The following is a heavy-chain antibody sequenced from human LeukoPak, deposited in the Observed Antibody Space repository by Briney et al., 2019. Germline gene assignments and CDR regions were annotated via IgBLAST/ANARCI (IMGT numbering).Heavy chain of an antibody. CDR3: AKGQQLVRPHTSFHY. CDR1: GFTFTNYS. V-gene: IGHV3-21*04. D-gene: IGHD6-13*01. CDR2: ISGSSVYR. Sequence: GGSLRLSCAATGFTFTNYSIHWVRQAPGKGLEWVSCISGSSVYRYYADSVKGRFTISRDNAKNSLYLQMNSLRPEDTAFYYCAKGQQLVRPHTSFHYWGQGTLVTVSS. J-gene: IGHJ4*02.